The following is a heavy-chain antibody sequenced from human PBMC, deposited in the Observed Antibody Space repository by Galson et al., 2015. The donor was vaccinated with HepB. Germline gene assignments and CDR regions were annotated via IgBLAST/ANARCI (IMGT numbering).Heavy chain of an antibody. CDR1: GFTFNKFA. D-gene: IGHD4-23*01. J-gene: IGHJ4*02. CDR3: AKTTYGGSGKPYYFDS. V-gene: IGHV3-23*01. CDR2: ISSDAVNR. Sequence: SLRHSCAASGFTFNKFAMTWVRQAPQAPGEGLEWVSSISSDAVNRYYTDSLKGRFTISRDNSKSTLYLQMHSLRAEDTAVYYCAKTTYGGSGKPYYFDSWGQGTLVTVSS.